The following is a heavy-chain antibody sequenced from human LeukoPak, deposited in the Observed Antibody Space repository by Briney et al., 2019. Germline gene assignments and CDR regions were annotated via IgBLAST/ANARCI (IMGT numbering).Heavy chain of an antibody. Sequence: PGGSLRLSCAASGFTFSGSAMHWVRQASGKGQEWVGRIRSKANSYATAYAASVKGRFTISRDDSKNTAYLQMNSLKTEDTAVYYCTRSTVKAIDYFDYWGQGTLVTVSS. V-gene: IGHV3-73*01. J-gene: IGHJ4*02. CDR2: IRSKANSYAT. CDR1: GFTFSGSA. CDR3: TRSTVKAIDYFDY. D-gene: IGHD4-17*01.